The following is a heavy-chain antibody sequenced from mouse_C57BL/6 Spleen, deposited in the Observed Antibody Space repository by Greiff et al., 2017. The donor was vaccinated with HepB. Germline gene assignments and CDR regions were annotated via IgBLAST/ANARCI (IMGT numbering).Heavy chain of an antibody. CDR3: ARDGPGWFAY. J-gene: IGHJ3*01. CDR2: ISDGGSYT. Sequence: EVMLVESGGGLVKPGGSLKLSCAASGFTFSSYAMSWVRQTLEKRLEWVATISDGGSYTYYPDNVKGRFTISRDNAKNNLYLQMSHLKSEDTAMYYCARDGPGWFAYWGQGTLVTVSA. CDR1: GFTFSSYA. V-gene: IGHV5-4*01.